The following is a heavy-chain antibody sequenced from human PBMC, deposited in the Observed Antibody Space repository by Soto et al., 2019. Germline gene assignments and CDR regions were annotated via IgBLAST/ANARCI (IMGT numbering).Heavy chain of an antibody. CDR2: IDPSDSYT. J-gene: IGHJ6*02. CDR1: GYSFTIYC. Sequence: PGESLKISCKGSGYSFTIYCISWVLQMPWKGLEWMGRIDPSDSYTNYSPSFQGHVTISADKSISTAYLQWSSLKASDTAMYYCARHIGGYPPYYYYGMDVWGQGTTVTVSS. CDR3: ARHIGGYPPYYYYGMDV. D-gene: IGHD3-22*01. V-gene: IGHV5-10-1*01.